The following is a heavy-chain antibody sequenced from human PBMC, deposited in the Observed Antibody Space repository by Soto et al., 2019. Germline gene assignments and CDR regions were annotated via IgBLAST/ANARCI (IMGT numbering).Heavy chain of an antibody. CDR1: GDSITSRNW. Sequence: QVQLQESGPGLVKPSVTLSLTCAVSGDSITSRNWWSWIRQAPGKGLEWIGVIYHSGASTYNPSLKNRTHMSVDQSNNPFSRELSSVTAADTAVFFCVRDLGTVTDYWGRGTLVTVAS. J-gene: IGHJ4*02. CDR2: IYHSGAS. CDR3: VRDLGTVTDY. D-gene: IGHD4-17*01. V-gene: IGHV4-4*02.